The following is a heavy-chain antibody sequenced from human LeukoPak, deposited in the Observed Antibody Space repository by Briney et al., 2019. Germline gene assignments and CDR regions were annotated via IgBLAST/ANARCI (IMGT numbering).Heavy chain of an antibody. D-gene: IGHD1-26*01. CDR3: ARESSGSRRVSNYYYMDV. J-gene: IGHJ6*03. CDR2: IKHDGSEN. V-gene: IGHV3-7*01. CDR1: GFTFSYYW. Sequence: GGSLRLSCAASGFTFSYYWMSWVRQAPGKGLEWVANIKHDGSENYYVDSVKGRFTISRDNAKNSLYLQMNSLRAEDTAVYYCARESSGSRRVSNYYYMDVWGKGTTVTVSS.